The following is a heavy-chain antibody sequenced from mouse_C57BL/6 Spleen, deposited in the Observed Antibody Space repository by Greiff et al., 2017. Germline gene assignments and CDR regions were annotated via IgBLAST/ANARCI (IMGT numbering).Heavy chain of an antibody. CDR3: TTIWYAMDY. CDR1: GFNIKDDY. CDR2: IDPENGDT. Sequence: VQLQQSGAELVRPGASVKLSCTASGFNIKDDYMHWVKQSPEQGLEWIGWIDPENGDTEYTSKFQGKATITADTSSNTAYLQLSSLASEDTAVYYCTTIWYAMDYWGQGTSVTVSS. J-gene: IGHJ4*01. V-gene: IGHV14-4*01.